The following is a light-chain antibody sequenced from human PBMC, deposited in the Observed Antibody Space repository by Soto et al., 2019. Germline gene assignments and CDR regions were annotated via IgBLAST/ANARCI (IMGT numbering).Light chain of an antibody. CDR1: QGISNY. CDR2: AAS. V-gene: IGKV1-27*01. J-gene: IGKJ1*01. CDR3: KNYNSSPFT. Sequence: DIQMTQSPSSLSASVGDRVTISCRASQGISNYLAWYQQKPGKAPRLLIYAASSLQSGVSFRFTGSGSGTDFTLTISSLQPDDVATYYCKNYNSSPFTFGHGIKVAI.